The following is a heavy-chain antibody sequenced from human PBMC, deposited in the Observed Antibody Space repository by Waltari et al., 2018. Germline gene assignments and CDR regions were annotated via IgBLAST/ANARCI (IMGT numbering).Heavy chain of an antibody. D-gene: IGHD3-10*01. CDR1: GYTLPSYA. V-gene: IGHV7-4-1*02. CDR3: ARGVDYDGSGSTYYYYGMDV. Sequence: QVQLVQSGSELKKPGASVKVSCKASGYTLPSYAMNWVRQATGHGPEWMGWINTNTGNPTYAQGFTGRFVFSLDTSVSTAYLQISSLKAEDTAVYYCARGVDYDGSGSTYYYYGMDVWGQGTTVTVSS. CDR2: INTNTGNP. J-gene: IGHJ6*02.